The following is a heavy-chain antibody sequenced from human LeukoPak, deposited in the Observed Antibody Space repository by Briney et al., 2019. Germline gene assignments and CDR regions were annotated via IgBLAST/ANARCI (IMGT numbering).Heavy chain of an antibody. V-gene: IGHV4-34*01. CDR2: INHSGST. D-gene: IGHD3-22*01. Sequence: SETLSLTCAVYGGSFSGYYWSWIRQPPGKGLEWVGEINHSGSTNYNPSLKSRVTISVDTSKSQFSLKLNSMTAADTAVYYCARGAQTYYDKAPVDYWGQGTLVTVSS. CDR1: GGSFSGYY. CDR3: ARGAQTYYDKAPVDY. J-gene: IGHJ4*02.